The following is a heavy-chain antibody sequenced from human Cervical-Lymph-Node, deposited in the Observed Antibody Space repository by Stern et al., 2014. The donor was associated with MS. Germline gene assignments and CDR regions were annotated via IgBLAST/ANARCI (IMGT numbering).Heavy chain of an antibody. CDR3: ARRDYYDSSGYYGDAFDI. D-gene: IGHD3-22*01. V-gene: IGHV1-69*01. CDR1: GGTFSSYA. CDR2: IIPMLGTT. Sequence: QMKLVQSGAEVKKPGSSVKVSCKASGGTFSSYAITWVRQAPGRGLEWMGEIIPMLGTTKYAQKFQGRVTIIADGSTTTAYMELSSLRSEDTAVYYCARRDYYDSSGYYGDAFDIWGQGTMVTVSS. J-gene: IGHJ3*02.